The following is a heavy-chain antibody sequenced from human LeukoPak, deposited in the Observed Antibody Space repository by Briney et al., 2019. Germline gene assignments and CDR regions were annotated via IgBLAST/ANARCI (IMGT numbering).Heavy chain of an antibody. J-gene: IGHJ4*02. Sequence: GGSLRLPCAASGFTFSSYGMHWVRQAPGKGLEWVAFIRYDGSNKYCADSVKGRFTISRDNSKNTLYLQMNSLRAEDTAVYYCAKVLDIVVVVAALDYWGQGTLVTVSS. CDR1: GFTFSSYG. V-gene: IGHV3-30*02. D-gene: IGHD2-15*01. CDR3: AKVLDIVVVVAALDY. CDR2: IRYDGSNK.